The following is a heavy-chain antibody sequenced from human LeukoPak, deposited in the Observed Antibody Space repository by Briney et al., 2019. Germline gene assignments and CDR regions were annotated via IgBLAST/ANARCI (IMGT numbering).Heavy chain of an antibody. J-gene: IGHJ4*02. CDR2: IDHRGTA. V-gene: IGHV4-34*01. Sequence: QPSETLSLTCAVYGASYNAYYWSWIRQPPGKGLEWIGDIDHRGTATYNPSLKSRLTISADASKNQFSLKLNSVTDAYTAVYYCAVGITILGVAASFDSWGQGNLVIVSS. CDR3: AVGITILGVAASFDS. CDR1: GASYNAYY. D-gene: IGHD3-3*01.